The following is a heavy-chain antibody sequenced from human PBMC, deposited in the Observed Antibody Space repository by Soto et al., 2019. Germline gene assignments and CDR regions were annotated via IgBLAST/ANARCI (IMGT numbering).Heavy chain of an antibody. Sequence: GESLKISYKGSGYRFTSYWIGWVRQMPGKGLEWMGIIYPGDSDTRYSPSFQGQVTISADKSISTAYLQWSSLKASDTAMYYCARLIAVAGKGHFDYWGQGTLVTVSS. V-gene: IGHV5-51*01. CDR3: ARLIAVAGKGHFDY. J-gene: IGHJ4*02. D-gene: IGHD6-19*01. CDR2: IYPGDSDT. CDR1: GYRFTSYW.